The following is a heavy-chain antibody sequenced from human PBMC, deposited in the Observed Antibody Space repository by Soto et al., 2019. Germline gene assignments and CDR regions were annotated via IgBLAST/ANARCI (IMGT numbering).Heavy chain of an antibody. CDR1: GGSISSGDYY. CDR2: ILYSGTT. J-gene: IGHJ4*02. CDR3: ARNGALDY. Sequence: QVQLQESGPGLVKPSQTLSLTCTVSGGSISSGDYYWSWIRLPPGKALEWIGYILYSGTTNYNPSLESRLTISVDTSKNQFSLKLTSVTAADTAVYYCARNGALDYWGRGTLVTVSS. D-gene: IGHD2-8*01. V-gene: IGHV4-30-4*01.